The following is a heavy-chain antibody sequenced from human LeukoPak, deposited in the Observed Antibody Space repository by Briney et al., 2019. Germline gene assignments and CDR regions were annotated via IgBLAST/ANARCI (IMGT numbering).Heavy chain of an antibody. CDR1: GYTLTGYY. Sequence: ASVKVSCKASGYTLTGYYMHWVRQAPGQGLEWMGWINPNSGGTNYAQKFQGRVTMTRDTSISTAYMELSRLRSDDTAVYYCAIETGTTSYFDYWGQGTLVTVSS. CDR2: INPNSGGT. D-gene: IGHD1-7*01. CDR3: AIETGTTSYFDY. V-gene: IGHV1-2*02. J-gene: IGHJ4*02.